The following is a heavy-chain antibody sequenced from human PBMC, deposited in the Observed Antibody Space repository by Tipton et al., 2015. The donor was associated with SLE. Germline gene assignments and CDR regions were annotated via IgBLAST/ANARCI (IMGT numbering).Heavy chain of an antibody. CDR3: GKGLNFDFWSGFGMDV. Sequence: SLRLSCAASGFTFSSYTMNWVRQAPGKGLEWVASISTSRTYIYYADSVKGRFTISRDNAEKSLFLQMSSLRAEDTAIYYCGKGLNFDFWSGFGMDVWGQGP. CDR2: ISTSRTYI. D-gene: IGHD3-3*01. CDR1: GFTFSSYT. J-gene: IGHJ6*02. V-gene: IGHV3-21*04.